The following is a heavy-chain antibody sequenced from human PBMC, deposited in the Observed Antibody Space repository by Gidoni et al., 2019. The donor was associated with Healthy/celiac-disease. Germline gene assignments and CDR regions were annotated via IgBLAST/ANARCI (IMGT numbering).Heavy chain of an antibody. D-gene: IGHD1-26*01. CDR1: GGSFGGYY. V-gene: IGHV4-34*01. CDR2: INHSGST. J-gene: IGHJ6*03. CDR3: ARAQLLYYYYYYYMDV. Sequence: QVQLQQWGAGLLTPSATLSLTCAVYGGSFGGYYWSCVRQPPGKGLEWIGEINHSGSTNYNPSLKSRVTISVDTSNNQFSLKLSSVTAADTAVYYCARAQLLYYYYYYYMDVWGKGTTVTVSS.